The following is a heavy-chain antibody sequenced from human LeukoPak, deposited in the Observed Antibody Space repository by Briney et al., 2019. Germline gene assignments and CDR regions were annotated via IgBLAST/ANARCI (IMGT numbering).Heavy chain of an antibody. D-gene: IGHD6-13*01. CDR1: GGSFSGYY. CDR2: INHSAST. J-gene: IGHJ5*02. CDR3: ARNDIAAAGYNWFDP. V-gene: IGHV4-34*01. Sequence: SETLSLTCAVYGGSFSGYYWSCIPQPPGTGRVGIGEINHSASTNYNPSLKSRITISVDTYKNQFSLKLRSVTAADTAVYYCARNDIAAAGYNWFDPWGQGTLVTVSS.